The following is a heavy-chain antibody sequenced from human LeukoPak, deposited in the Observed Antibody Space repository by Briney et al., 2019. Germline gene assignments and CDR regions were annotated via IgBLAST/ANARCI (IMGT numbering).Heavy chain of an antibody. Sequence: SETLSLTCTVSGYSISSGYYWGWNRQPPGKGLEWIGSIYYSGNTYYNPSLKSRVTISVDTSKNQFSLKLSSVTAADTAVYYCARDGQVAVVTWGMDVWGQGTTVTVSS. V-gene: IGHV4-38-2*02. CDR3: ARDGQVAVVTWGMDV. CDR2: IYYSGNT. D-gene: IGHD6-19*01. J-gene: IGHJ6*02. CDR1: GYSISSGYY.